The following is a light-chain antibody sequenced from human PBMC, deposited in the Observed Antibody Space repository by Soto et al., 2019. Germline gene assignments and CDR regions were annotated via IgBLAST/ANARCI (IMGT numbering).Light chain of an antibody. Sequence: IVLTQSPGTLSLSPGERATLSCRAGQSVSSNYLAWYQQKPGQAPRLLIYAASSRATGIPDRFSGSGSWTDFTLNIDGLEPEDVVVYYCQQYDYSPINFGQGTRLEIK. CDR1: QSVSSNY. J-gene: IGKJ5*01. CDR3: QQYDYSPIN. CDR2: AAS. V-gene: IGKV3-20*01.